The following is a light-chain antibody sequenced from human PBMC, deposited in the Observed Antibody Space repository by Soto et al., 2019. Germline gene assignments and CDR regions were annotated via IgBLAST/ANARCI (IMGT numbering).Light chain of an antibody. CDR3: SSYTSSNTVV. CDR1: SSDVGTFNY. Sequence: SALTQPASMSGSPGQSITISCTGTSSDVGTFNYVSWYQQHPGKAPKLMIYDVTNRPSGVSNRFSGSKSGNTASLTISGLQAEDEADYYCSSYTSSNTVVFGGGTKVTVL. CDR2: DVT. J-gene: IGLJ3*02. V-gene: IGLV2-14*01.